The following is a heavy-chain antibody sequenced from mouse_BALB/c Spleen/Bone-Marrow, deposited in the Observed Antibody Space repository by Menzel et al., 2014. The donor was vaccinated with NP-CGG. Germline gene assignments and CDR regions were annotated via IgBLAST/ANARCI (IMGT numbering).Heavy chain of an antibody. CDR2: IRNKANGYTT. CDR3: ARDFTTASYWYCDV. V-gene: IGHV7-3*02. D-gene: IGHD1-2*01. CDR1: GFTFTDYY. Sequence: EVMLVESGGGLVQPGGSLRLSCATSGFTFTDYYMSWVRQPPGKALEWLGFIRNKANGYTTEYSASVKGRFTISRDNSQSILYLQMNPLRAEDSATYYCARDFTTASYWYCDVWGAGTTVTASS. J-gene: IGHJ1*01.